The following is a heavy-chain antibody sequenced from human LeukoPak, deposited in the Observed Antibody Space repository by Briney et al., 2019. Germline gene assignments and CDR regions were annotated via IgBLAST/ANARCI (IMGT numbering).Heavy chain of an antibody. V-gene: IGHV3-30*04. J-gene: IGHJ4*02. CDR1: GFTFSSHA. D-gene: IGHD6-19*01. Sequence: PGGSLRLSCAGSGFTFSSHAMNWVRQAPDKGLEWVAIISFGGRTKHYAESVKGRFTVSRDNSKSTVHLEMNSLRPEDTAVYYCAREDSGWQFDYWGQGTLVTVSS. CDR2: ISFGGRTK. CDR3: AREDSGWQFDY.